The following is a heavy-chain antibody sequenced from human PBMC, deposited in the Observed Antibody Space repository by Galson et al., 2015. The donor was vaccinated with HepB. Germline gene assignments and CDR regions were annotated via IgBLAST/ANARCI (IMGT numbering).Heavy chain of an antibody. CDR3: ARARWGLPAAIGSPVGQFDY. V-gene: IGHV1-46*01. CDR2: INPSGGST. J-gene: IGHJ4*02. Sequence: SVKVSCKASGYTFTSYYMHWVRQAPGQGPEWMGIINPSGGSTSYAQKFQGRVTMTRDTSTSTVYMELSSLRSEDTAVYYCARARWGLPAAIGSPVGQFDYWGQGTLVTVSA. CDR1: GYTFTSYY. D-gene: IGHD2-2*01.